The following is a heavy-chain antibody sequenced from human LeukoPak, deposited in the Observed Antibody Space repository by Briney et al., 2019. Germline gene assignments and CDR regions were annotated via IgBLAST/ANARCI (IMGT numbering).Heavy chain of an antibody. CDR2: ISAYNGNT. V-gene: IGHV1-18*01. J-gene: IGHJ5*02. Sequence: ASVKVSCKASGYTFTSYGISWVRQAPGQGLEWMGWISAYNGNTNYAQKLQGRVTMTTDTSTSTAYMELRSLRYDDTAVYYCARPSAYGSGSHNWFDPWGQGTLVTVSS. CDR1: GYTFTSYG. CDR3: ARPSAYGSGSHNWFDP. D-gene: IGHD3-10*01.